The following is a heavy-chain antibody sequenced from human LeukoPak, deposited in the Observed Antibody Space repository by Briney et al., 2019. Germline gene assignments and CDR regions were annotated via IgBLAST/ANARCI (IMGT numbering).Heavy chain of an antibody. J-gene: IGHJ3*02. CDR1: GGSLGSYY. CDR2: IYYTGST. V-gene: IGHV4-59*01. D-gene: IGHD4-17*01. CDR3: AGGHYGDYQGSAFDI. Sequence: PSETLSLTCTVSGGSLGSYYWSWMRQPPGKGLEWVGYIYYTGSTNYNPSLKSRVTISVDTSKNQFSLKLSSVTAAETAVYYCAGGHYGDYQGSAFDIWGQGTMVTVSS.